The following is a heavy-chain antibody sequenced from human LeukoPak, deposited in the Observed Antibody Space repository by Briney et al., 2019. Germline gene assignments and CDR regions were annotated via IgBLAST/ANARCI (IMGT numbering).Heavy chain of an antibody. J-gene: IGHJ4*02. CDR1: GASISSYY. Sequence: SETLSLTCTVSGASISSYYWSWIRQPPGKGLEWIGYIYYTGSTNSNPSLTSRVTISLDTSKNQFSLKVSSVAAADTAVYYCAAVGPGLDYWGQGTLVTVSS. V-gene: IGHV4-59*01. CDR2: IYYTGST. D-gene: IGHD1-26*01. CDR3: AAVGPGLDY.